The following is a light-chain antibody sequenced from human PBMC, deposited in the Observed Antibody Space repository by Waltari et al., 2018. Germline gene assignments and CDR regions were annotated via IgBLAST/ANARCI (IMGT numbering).Light chain of an antibody. CDR3: NSYSTSSTFV. Sequence: QSALTQPASVSGSPGQSITISCTGSNSDVGGYNFVSWYQQHPGKAPKLMIYDVSNRPSVVSHRFSGSKSGNTASLTISGLQPEDAADYYCNSYSTSSTFVFGTGTRVTVL. J-gene: IGLJ1*01. CDR1: NSDVGGYNF. V-gene: IGLV2-14*01. CDR2: DVS.